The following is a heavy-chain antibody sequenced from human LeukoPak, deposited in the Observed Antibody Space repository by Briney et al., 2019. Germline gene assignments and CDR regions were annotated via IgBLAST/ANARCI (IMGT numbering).Heavy chain of an antibody. J-gene: IGHJ4*02. CDR1: GGSISSYY. CDR3: AGGYSYGWSVY. V-gene: IGHV4-59*01. CDR2: IYYSGST. Sequence: SETLSLTCTVSGGSISSYYWSWIRQPPGEGLEWIGYIYYSGSTNYNPSLKSRVTISVDTSKNQFSLKLSSVTAADTAVYYCAGGYSYGWSVYWGQGTLVTVSS. D-gene: IGHD5-18*01.